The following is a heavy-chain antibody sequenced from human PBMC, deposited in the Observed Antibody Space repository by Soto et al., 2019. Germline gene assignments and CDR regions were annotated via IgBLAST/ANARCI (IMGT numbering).Heavy chain of an antibody. J-gene: IGHJ4*02. V-gene: IGHV3-23*01. CDR2: ISGSGVRT. Sequence: VQLLQSGGGLVQPGGSLRLSCEASGFIFATTAMGWVRQAPGKGLEWDSTISGSGVRTYYADSVKGRFTISRGNSKNTLFLQMNSLRADDTAVYFCAAVMGSDYDYVWGSLSFDHWGQGALVTVST. CDR3: AAVMGSDYDYVWGSLSFDH. D-gene: IGHD3-16*01. CDR1: GFIFATTA.